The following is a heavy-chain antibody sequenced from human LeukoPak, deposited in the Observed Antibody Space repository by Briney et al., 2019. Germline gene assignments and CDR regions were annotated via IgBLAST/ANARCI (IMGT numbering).Heavy chain of an antibody. J-gene: IGHJ4*02. CDR1: GFTFSTYA. CDR3: ARGLYERSGLKWDY. Sequence: GGTLRLSCAASGFTFSTYAMSWVRQAPGKGLEWVSAISDSGISTYYADSVKGRFTISRDNSKNTLYLQMNSLRAEDTAVFYCARGLYERSGLKWDYWGQGTLVTVSS. CDR2: ISDSGIST. V-gene: IGHV3-23*01. D-gene: IGHD3-22*01.